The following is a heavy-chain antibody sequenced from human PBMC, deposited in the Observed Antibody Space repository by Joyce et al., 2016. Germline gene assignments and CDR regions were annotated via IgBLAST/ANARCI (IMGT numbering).Heavy chain of an antibody. CDR1: GFSFNDYV. CDR3: AREGFYNAGTYSSLDY. CDR2: ISGSSSYI. Sequence: EVHLVESGGGLVKPGESLRLSCAASGFSFNDYVMHGVRQAPGKGLEWVSSISGSSSYIYEADSLKGRFIISRDNANSTLFLQMNSLRVEDTAVYYCAREGFYNAGTYSSLDYWGQGTLVTVSS. J-gene: IGHJ4*02. D-gene: IGHD6-13*01. V-gene: IGHV3-21*01.